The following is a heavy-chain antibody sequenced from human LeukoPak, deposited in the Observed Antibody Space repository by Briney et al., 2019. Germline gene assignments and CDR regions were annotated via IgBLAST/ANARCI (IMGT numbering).Heavy chain of an antibody. V-gene: IGHV3-53*01. J-gene: IGHJ4*02. CDR1: GFTVCSNY. Sequence: GGSLRLSCAASGFTVCSNYMSWVRRAPGKGLEWVSVIYSGGSTYYADSVKGRFTISRDNSKNTLYLQMNSLRAEDTAVYYCARGYYDSGSYFAFDYWGQGTLVTVSS. D-gene: IGHD3-10*01. CDR3: ARGYYDSGSYFAFDY. CDR2: IYSGGST.